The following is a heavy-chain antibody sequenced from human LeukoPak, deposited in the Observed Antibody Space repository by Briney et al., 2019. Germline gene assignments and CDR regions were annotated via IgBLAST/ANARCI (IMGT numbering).Heavy chain of an antibody. CDR1: GYTFTSYY. CDR2: INPNSGGT. D-gene: IGHD5-18*01. V-gene: IGHV1-2*02. CDR3: AREGTAMARSYYYGMDV. J-gene: IGHJ6*02. Sequence: ASVKVSCKASGYTFTSYYMHWVRQAPGQGLEWMGWINPNSGGTNYAQKFQGRVTMTRDTSISTAYMELSRLRSDDTAVYYCAREGTAMARSYYYGMDVWGQGTTVTVSS.